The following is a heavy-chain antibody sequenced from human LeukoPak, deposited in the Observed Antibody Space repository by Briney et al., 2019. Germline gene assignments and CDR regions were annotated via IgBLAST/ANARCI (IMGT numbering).Heavy chain of an antibody. Sequence: ASVKVSCKASGYTFTGYYMHWVRQAPGQGLEWMRWINPNSGGTNYAQKFQGRVTMTRDTSISTAYMELSRLRSDDTAVYYCARTDIVLIAMETDAFDIWGQGTMVTVSS. CDR2: INPNSGGT. D-gene: IGHD2-8*01. V-gene: IGHV1-2*02. CDR3: ARTDIVLIAMETDAFDI. CDR1: GYTFTGYY. J-gene: IGHJ3*02.